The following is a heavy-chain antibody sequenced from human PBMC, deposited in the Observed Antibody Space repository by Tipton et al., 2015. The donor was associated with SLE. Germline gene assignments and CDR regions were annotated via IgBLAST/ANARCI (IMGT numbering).Heavy chain of an antibody. CDR3: ASSLLTVFAGFDY. CDR1: GFTFSSYA. CDR2: ISYDGSNK. D-gene: IGHD3-3*01. V-gene: IGHV3-30*04. Sequence: SLRLSCAASGFTFSSYAMHWVRQAPGKGLEWVAVISYDGSNKYYADSVKGRFTISRDNSKNTLCLQMNSLRAEDTAVYYCASSLLTVFAGFDYWGQGTLVTVSS. J-gene: IGHJ4*02.